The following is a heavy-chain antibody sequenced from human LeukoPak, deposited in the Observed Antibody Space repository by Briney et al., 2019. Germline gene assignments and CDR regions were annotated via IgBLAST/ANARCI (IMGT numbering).Heavy chain of an antibody. Sequence: GGSLRLSCAASGLTFSSHWMHWVRQAPGKGLVWVSHINSDGSSTTYADSVKGRFTVSRDNAKNTLYLQVNSLRAEDTAVYYCARGLEYCSGGSCYWYFDLWGRGTLVTVSS. D-gene: IGHD2-15*01. CDR1: GLTFSSHW. V-gene: IGHV3-74*03. CDR3: ARGLEYCSGGSCYWYFDL. CDR2: INSDGSST. J-gene: IGHJ2*01.